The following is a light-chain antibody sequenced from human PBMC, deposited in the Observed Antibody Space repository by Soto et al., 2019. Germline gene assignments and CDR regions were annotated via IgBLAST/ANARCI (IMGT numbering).Light chain of an antibody. CDR3: LQHSGYPLT. J-gene: IGKJ4*01. CDR2: GAS. Sequence: DIQMTQSPSSLSASVGDRVTITCRASQDIGNKLGWYQQKPGKAPKRLIYGASTLQSGVPSRFSGSGSGTEFTLTISSLQPEDFATYYCLQHSGYPLTFGGGTKVEIK. V-gene: IGKV1-17*01. CDR1: QDIGNK.